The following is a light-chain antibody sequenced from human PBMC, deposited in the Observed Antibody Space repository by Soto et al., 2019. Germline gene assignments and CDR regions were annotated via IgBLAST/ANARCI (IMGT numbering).Light chain of an antibody. CDR1: SSDIGGYNF. J-gene: IGLJ2*01. V-gene: IGLV2-14*03. CDR2: EVA. CDR3: TSFTTSRSLVV. Sequence: QSALTQPASVSGSPGQSITISCSGTSSDIGGYNFVSWYQQHPGRAPRLLIYEVANRPSGVSDRFSGSKSGNTASLTISGLQTEDEASYYCTSFTTSRSLVVFGGGNKLTVL.